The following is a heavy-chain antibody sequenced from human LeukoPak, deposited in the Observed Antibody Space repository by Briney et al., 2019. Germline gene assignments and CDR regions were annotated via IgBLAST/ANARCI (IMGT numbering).Heavy chain of an antibody. D-gene: IGHD3-16*01. CDR3: ARDAGGPAAD. CDR2: IGSSGDT. Sequence: PGGSLRLSCVASGFTFSSHDMHWVRQPTGQGLEWVSPIGSSGDTFYSGSAQGRFTIFRDNAKNSVYLQMNSLTAGDTALYYCARDAGGPAADWGQGTLVTVSS. J-gene: IGHJ4*02. V-gene: IGHV3-13*01. CDR1: GFTFSSHD.